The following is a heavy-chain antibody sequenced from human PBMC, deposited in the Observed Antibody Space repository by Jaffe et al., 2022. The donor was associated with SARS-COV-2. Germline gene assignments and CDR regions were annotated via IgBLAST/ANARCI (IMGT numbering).Heavy chain of an antibody. Sequence: EVQLVESGGGLVQPGGSLRLSCTASGFTFSSYWMHWVRQAPGKGLVWVSRINDHGSTTNYADSVKGRFTISRDNAKNTVFLLMNSLRVEDTAVYYCARGAHSSGWQGPYWGQGTLVTVSS. CDR1: GFTFSSYW. CDR2: INDHGSTT. V-gene: IGHV3-74*01. J-gene: IGHJ4*02. D-gene: IGHD6-19*01. CDR3: ARGAHSSGWQGPY.